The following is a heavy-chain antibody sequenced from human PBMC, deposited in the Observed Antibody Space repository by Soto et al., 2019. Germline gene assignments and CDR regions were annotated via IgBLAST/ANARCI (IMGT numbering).Heavy chain of an antibody. CDR1: GFTFSSYG. V-gene: IGHV3-30*18. CDR3: AKDQGLYYYDSSGYNDAFAI. CDR2: ISYDGSNK. D-gene: IGHD3-22*01. Sequence: QVQLVESGGGVVQPGRSLRLSCAASGFTFSSYGMHWVRQAPGKGLEWVAVISYDGSNKYYADSVKGRFTISRDNSKNTXYXXMTGLRAEDTAVYYCAKDQGLYYYDSSGYNDAFAIWGQGTMVTVSS. J-gene: IGHJ3*02.